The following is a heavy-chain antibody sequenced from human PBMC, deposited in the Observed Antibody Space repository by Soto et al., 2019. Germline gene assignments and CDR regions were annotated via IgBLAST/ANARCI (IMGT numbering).Heavy chain of an antibody. D-gene: IGHD6-13*01. J-gene: IGHJ4*02. CDR1: GGSISSYY. V-gene: IGHV4-59*08. Sequence: SETLSLTCTVSGGSISSYYWSWIRQPPGKGLEWIGYIYYSGSTNYNPSLKSRVTISVDTSKNQFSLKLSSVTAADTAVYYCARHDFSPGIAAAGNFDYWGQGTLVTVSS. CDR3: ARHDFSPGIAAAGNFDY. CDR2: IYYSGST.